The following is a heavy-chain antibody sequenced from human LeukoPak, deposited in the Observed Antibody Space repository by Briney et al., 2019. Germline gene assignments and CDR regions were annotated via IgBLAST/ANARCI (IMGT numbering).Heavy chain of an antibody. J-gene: IGHJ5*02. D-gene: IGHD2-21*01. CDR2: IYTSGST. CDR1: GGSFSGYY. Sequence: SETLSLTCAVYGGSFSGYYWSWIRQPPGKGLEWIGRIYTSGSTNYNPSLKSRVTMSVDTSKNQFSLKLSSVTAADTAVYYCARVVLWRFDPWGQGTLVTVSS. V-gene: IGHV4-59*10. CDR3: ARVVLWRFDP.